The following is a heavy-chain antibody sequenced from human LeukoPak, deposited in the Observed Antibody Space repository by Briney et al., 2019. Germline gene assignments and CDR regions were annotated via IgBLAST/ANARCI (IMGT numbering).Heavy chain of an antibody. CDR2: IYTSGST. CDR3: ASYGYSGPFVK. D-gene: IGHD5-12*01. CDR1: GGSISSYY. Sequence: SETLSLTCIVSGGSISSYYWSWIRQPAGKGREWIGRIYTSGSTNYNPSLKSRVTMSVDTSKNQFSLKLSSVTAADTAVYYCASYGYSGPFVKWREGTVVSVFS. V-gene: IGHV4-4*07. J-gene: IGHJ4*02.